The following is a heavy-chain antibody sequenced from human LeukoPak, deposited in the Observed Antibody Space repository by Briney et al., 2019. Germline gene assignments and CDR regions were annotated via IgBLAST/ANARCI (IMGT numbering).Heavy chain of an antibody. D-gene: IGHD1-1*01. CDR1: GGTFSSYA. V-gene: IGHV1-69*04. J-gene: IGHJ5*01. Sequence: SVKVSCKASGGTFSSYAISWVRQAPGQGLEWMGRIIPILGIANYAQKFQGRVTITADKSTGTAYMELSSLRSEDTAVYYCARGAGLENWFDPWGQGTLVTVSS. CDR2: IIPILGIA. CDR3: ARGAGLENWFDP.